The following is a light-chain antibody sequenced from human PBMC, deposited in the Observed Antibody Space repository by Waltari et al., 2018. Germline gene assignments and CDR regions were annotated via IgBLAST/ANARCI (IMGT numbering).Light chain of an antibody. CDR2: QES. CDR1: KLGDKY. CDR3: QAWDSSTS. Sequence: SYELTQPPSVSVSPGQTASITCSGDKLGDKYACWYQQKPGQAPVLVIYQESKRPSGIPERFSGSNSGNTATLTISGTQAMDEADYYCQAWDSSTSFGTGTKVTVL. J-gene: IGLJ1*01. V-gene: IGLV3-1*01.